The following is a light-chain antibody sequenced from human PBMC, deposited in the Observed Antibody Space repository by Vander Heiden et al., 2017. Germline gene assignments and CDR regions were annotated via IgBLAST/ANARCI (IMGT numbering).Light chain of an antibody. V-gene: IGLV10-54*01. CDR1: SNNVGNQG. CDR2: RNH. Sequence: QAGLTQPPSVSKGLRQTATLTCTGNSNNVGNQGAFWLQQHQGHPPKLLSDRNHDRPSGISDRLAASRSGNTESLKITGLQPEDEADDDCSAWDNTISTVVFGGGTKLTVL. CDR3: SAWDNTISTVV. J-gene: IGLJ3*02.